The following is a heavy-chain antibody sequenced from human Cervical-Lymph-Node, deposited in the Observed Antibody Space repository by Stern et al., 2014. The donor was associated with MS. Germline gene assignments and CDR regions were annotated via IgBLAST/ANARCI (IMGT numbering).Heavy chain of an antibody. J-gene: IGHJ4*02. Sequence: VQLVESGAEVKKPGASVKISCKAPGYKFPNYYIHWMRQAPGQGPEWMGMINPSGDSTTYAQKFQGRVTMTRDTSTSTVYMELSRLRSEDAAVYYCASGRLGYWGQGTQVTVSS. CDR3: ASGRLGY. V-gene: IGHV1-46*01. CDR2: INPSGDST. CDR1: GYKFPNYY.